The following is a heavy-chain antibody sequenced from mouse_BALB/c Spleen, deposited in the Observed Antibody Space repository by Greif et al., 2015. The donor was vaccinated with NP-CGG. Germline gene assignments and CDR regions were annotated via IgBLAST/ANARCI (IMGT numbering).Heavy chain of an antibody. Sequence: EVMLVESGAELVRSGASVKLSCTASGFNIKDYYMHWVKQRPEQGLEWIGWIDPENGDTEYAPKFQGKATMTADTSSNTAYLQLSSLTSEDTAVYYCNSYYGSSYPAYWGRGTLVTVSA. CDR1: GFNIKDYY. V-gene: IGHV14-4*02. CDR2: IDPENGDT. D-gene: IGHD1-1*01. CDR3: NSYYGSSYPAY. J-gene: IGHJ3*01.